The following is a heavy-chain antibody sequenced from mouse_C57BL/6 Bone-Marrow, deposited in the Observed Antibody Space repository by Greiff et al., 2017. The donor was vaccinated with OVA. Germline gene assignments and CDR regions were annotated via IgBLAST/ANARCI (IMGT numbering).Heavy chain of an antibody. V-gene: IGHV1-5*01. CDR2: IYPGNSDT. CDR1: GYTFTSYW. J-gene: IGHJ3*01. CDR3: TKGGYYGSSPLFAY. Sequence: DVQLQESGTVLARPGASVKMSCKTSGYTFTSYWMHWVKQRPGQGLEWIGAIYPGNSDTSYNQKFKGKAKLTAVTSASTAYMELSSLPNEDSAVYYCTKGGYYGSSPLFAYWGQGTLVTVSA. D-gene: IGHD1-1*01.